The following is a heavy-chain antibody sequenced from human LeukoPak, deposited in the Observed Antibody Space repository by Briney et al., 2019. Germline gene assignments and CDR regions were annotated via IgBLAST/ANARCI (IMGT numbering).Heavy chain of an antibody. V-gene: IGHV3-7*01. D-gene: IGHD5-18*01. CDR2: IKQDGSEK. J-gene: IGHJ6*02. CDR3: ARDHTAMVRGYYYYYYGMDV. CDR1: GFTFSSYW. Sequence: GGSLRLSCAASGFTFSSYWMSWVRQAPGKGLEWVANIKQDGSEKYYVDSVKGRFTISRDNAKNSLYLQMNSPRAEDTAVYYCARDHTAMVRGYYYYYYGMDVWGQGTTVTVSS.